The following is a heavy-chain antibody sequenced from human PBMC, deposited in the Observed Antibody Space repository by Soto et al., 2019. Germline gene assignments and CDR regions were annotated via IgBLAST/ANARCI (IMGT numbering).Heavy chain of an antibody. CDR2: VYYSGST. V-gene: IGHV4-61*01. D-gene: IGHD3-10*01. Sequence: LSLTCTVSGGSVSSDTYYWGWIRQPPGKGLEWIGYVYYSGSTDYNPSLDSRATISADTSKNQFSLKLTSVTAADTAVYYCARARITMVREVIKYNMDVWGQGTTVTVSS. CDR3: ARARITMVREVIKYNMDV. J-gene: IGHJ6*02. CDR1: GGSVSSDTYY.